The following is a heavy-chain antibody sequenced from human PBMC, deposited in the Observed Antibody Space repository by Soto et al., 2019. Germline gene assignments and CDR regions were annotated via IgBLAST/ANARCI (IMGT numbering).Heavy chain of an antibody. CDR3: AMGLAAAGPLDY. V-gene: IGHV3-7*03. J-gene: IGHJ4*02. CDR2: VKYDGSQT. D-gene: IGHD6-13*01. Sequence: PGGSLRLSCADSGFTFSSYWMSWLRQAPGKGLEWLAKVKYDGSQTYYVGYVKGRFNISRDTAKNSLYLVLNSLRAEDTAVYYCAMGLAAAGPLDYWGQGTLVTVSS. CDR1: GFTFSSYW.